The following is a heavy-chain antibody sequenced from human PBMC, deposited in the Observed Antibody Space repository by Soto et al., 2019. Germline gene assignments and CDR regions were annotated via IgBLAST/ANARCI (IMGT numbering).Heavy chain of an antibody. CDR1: GLTFSSYA. Sequence: PGGSLRLSCAASGLTFSSYAMHWVRQAPGKGLEWVALIWFDGSKIYYADSVKGRFSISRDNSNNTLSLQMDSLRAEDSAVYYCARGEYDYGSGNSNYFYYYGLNVWGQGTAVTVSS. CDR3: ARGEYDYGSGNSNYFYYYGLNV. J-gene: IGHJ6*02. D-gene: IGHD3-10*01. CDR2: IWFDGSKI. V-gene: IGHV3-33*01.